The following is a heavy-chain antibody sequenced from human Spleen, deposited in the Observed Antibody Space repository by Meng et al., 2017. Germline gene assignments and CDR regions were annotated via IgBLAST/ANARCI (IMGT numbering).Heavy chain of an antibody. D-gene: IGHD5-24*01. CDR3: ARGPTTMAHDFDY. Sequence: QVHLQESGPGRVKPSQTLSLTCSVSGGSFSGYSCRWIRQRPGKGQGWVGEINHSGSTNYNPSLESRATISVDTSKNNLSLKLSPVTAADSDVYYCARGPTTMAHDFDYWGQGTLVTVSS. V-gene: IGHV4-34*09. CDR2: INHSGST. J-gene: IGHJ4*02. CDR1: GGSFSGYS.